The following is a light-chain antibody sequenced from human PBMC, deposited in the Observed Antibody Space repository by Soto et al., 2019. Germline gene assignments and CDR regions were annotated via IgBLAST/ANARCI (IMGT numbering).Light chain of an antibody. V-gene: IGKV3-20*01. CDR2: GAS. CDR3: QHYGISPFT. Sequence: EIVLTQSPGTLSLSPGERATLSCRASQTVTSSYVAWYQQKPGQAPRLLIYGASSRATGIPDRFSGSGSGTDFTLTISRLEPEDFAVYYCQHYGISPFTFGPGTKVEFK. J-gene: IGKJ3*01. CDR1: QTVTSSY.